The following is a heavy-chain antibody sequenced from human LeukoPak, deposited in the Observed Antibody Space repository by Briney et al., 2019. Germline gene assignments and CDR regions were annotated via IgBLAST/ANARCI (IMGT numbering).Heavy chain of an antibody. CDR1: GFTFSSYA. V-gene: IGHV3-30-3*01. CDR2: ISYDGNNK. Sequence: GGSLRLSCAASGFTFSSYAMHWVRQAPGEGLSWVAVISYDGNNKYYADSVKGRFTISRDNSKNTLYLQMNSLRAEDTAVYYCARDASHSSGWYYSPGVNWFDPWGQGTLVTVSS. D-gene: IGHD6-19*01. CDR3: ARDASHSSGWYYSPGVNWFDP. J-gene: IGHJ5*02.